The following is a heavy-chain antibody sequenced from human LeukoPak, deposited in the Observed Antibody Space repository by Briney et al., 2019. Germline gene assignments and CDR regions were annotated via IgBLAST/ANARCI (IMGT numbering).Heavy chain of an antibody. J-gene: IGHJ4*02. CDR2: INPNSGGT. Sequence: ASVKVSCKASGYTFTGYYMHWVRQAPGQGLEWMGWINPNSGGTNYAQKFQGRVTMTRDTSFSTAYMELSRLRSDDTAVYYCAREIPYYYDSSGALEYWGQGTLVTVSS. V-gene: IGHV1-2*02. CDR3: AREIPYYYDSSGALEY. D-gene: IGHD3-22*01. CDR1: GYTFTGYY.